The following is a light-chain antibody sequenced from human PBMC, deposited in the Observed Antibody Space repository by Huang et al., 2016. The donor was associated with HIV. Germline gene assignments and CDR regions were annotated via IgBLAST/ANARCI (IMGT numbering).Light chain of an antibody. CDR2: GAS. J-gene: IGKJ5*01. CDR1: QGFSSSS. V-gene: IGKV3-20*01. Sequence: EIVLTQSPGTLSLSPGKRATLSCRASQGFSSSSFAWSQQKPGQAPRLLIYGASTRATGIPARFSGSGSGTDITLTISRLEPEDFALYYCQQYGGSPPSITFGQGTRLEIK. CDR3: QQYGGSPPSIT.